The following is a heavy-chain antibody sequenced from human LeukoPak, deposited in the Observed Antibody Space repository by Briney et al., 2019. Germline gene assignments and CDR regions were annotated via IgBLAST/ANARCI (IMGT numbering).Heavy chain of an antibody. Sequence: SETLSLTCTVSGGSISSSGYYWGWIRQPPGKGLEWIGYIYYSGSTNYNPSLKSRVTISVDTSKNQFSLKLSSVTAADTAVYYCARDSRSGVDWFDPWGQGTLVTVSS. J-gene: IGHJ5*02. CDR1: GGSISSSGYY. CDR2: IYYSGST. D-gene: IGHD3-10*01. CDR3: ARDSRSGVDWFDP. V-gene: IGHV4-61*08.